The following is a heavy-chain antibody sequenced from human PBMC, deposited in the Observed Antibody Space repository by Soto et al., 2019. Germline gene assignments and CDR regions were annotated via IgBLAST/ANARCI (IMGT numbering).Heavy chain of an antibody. CDR1: GLSVGNNY. Sequence: EVQLVESGGGVVQPGGSLRLSCAASGLSVGNNYMSWVRQAPGKGLESVSVIYSGSTTHYADSVKGRFSISRDSSRNTVYLQMNSLRVEDTAVYQCARGYCVPGYGDCTYFDYWGQGTLFTVS. J-gene: IGHJ4*02. V-gene: IGHV3-66*01. CDR2: IYSGSTT. CDR3: ARGYCVPGYGDCTYFDY. D-gene: IGHD4-17*01.